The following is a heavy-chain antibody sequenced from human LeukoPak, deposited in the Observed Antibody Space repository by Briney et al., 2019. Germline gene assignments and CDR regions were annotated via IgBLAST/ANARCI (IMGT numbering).Heavy chain of an antibody. J-gene: IGHJ3*02. CDR1: GFTFSSYW. V-gene: IGHV3-7*01. D-gene: IGHD4-17*01. CDR2: IKQDGSDK. CDR3: ATEIPPHAYGEQFDAFDI. Sequence: GGSLRLSCAASGFTFSSYWMSWVRQAPGKGLEWVATIKQDGSDKYYVDSVKGRFTISRDNAKNSLYLQMNSLRAEDTAVYYCATEIPPHAYGEQFDAFDIWGEGTMVTVSS.